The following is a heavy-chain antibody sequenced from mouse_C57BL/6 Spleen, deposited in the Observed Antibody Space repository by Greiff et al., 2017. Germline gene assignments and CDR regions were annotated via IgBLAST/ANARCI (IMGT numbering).Heavy chain of an antibody. J-gene: IGHJ1*03. CDR2: SRNKANDYTT. Sequence: EVMLVESGGGLVQSGRSLRLSCATSGFTFSDFYMEWVRQAPGKGLEWIAASRNKANDYTTEYSASVKGRFIVSRDTSQSILYLQMNALRAEDTAIYYCARDARIYYGSSYWYFDVWGTGTTVTVSS. V-gene: IGHV7-1*01. CDR3: ARDARIYYGSSYWYFDV. D-gene: IGHD1-1*01. CDR1: GFTFSDFY.